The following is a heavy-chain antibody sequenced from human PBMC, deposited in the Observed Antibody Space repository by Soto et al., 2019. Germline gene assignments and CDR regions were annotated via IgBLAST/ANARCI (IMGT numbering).Heavy chain of an antibody. V-gene: IGHV4-4*07. D-gene: IGHD2-2*01. CDR3: ARDRATSYSPFRS. J-gene: IGHJ5*01. CDR1: GGSISGYS. Sequence: SEPLSLTCVVSGGSISGYSWSWIRQPAGKELEWIGRIYSGGSTNYHPSLNSRGTMSVDTSKNLISLKLNSVTAADTALYYFARDRATSYSPFRSRG. CDR2: IYSGGST.